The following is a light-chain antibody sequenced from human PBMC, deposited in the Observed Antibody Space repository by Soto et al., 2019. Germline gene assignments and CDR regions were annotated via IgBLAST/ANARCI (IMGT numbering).Light chain of an antibody. V-gene: IGKV3D-20*02. CDR3: QQRSNWPVT. J-gene: IGKJ2*01. CDR2: GAS. Sequence: EIVLTQSPGTLSLSPGERATLSCRASQSISSSQLAWYQQKAGQAPRLLIYGASSRATGIPDRFSGSGSGTDFTLSISRLEPEDFAVYYCQQRSNWPVTFGQGTKVDIK. CDR1: QSISSSQ.